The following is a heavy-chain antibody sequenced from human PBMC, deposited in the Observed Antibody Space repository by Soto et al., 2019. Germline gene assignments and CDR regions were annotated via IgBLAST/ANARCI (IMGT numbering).Heavy chain of an antibody. J-gene: IGHJ6*02. Sequence: SETLSLTCAVYGGSFSGYYWSWIRQPPGKGLEWIGEINHSGSTNYNPFLKSRVTISVDTSKNQFSLKLSAVTAADTAVYYCARDRRIAARPPPGGYYGMDVWGQGTTVTVPS. CDR2: INHSGST. CDR1: GGSFSGYY. CDR3: ARDRRIAARPPPGGYYGMDV. D-gene: IGHD6-6*01. V-gene: IGHV4-34*01.